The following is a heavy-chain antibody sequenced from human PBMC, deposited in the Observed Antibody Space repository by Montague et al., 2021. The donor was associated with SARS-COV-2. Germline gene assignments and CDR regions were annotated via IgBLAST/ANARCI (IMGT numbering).Heavy chain of an antibody. CDR1: GGSMSSYH. Sequence: SETLSLTCSVSGGSMSSYHWVWIRQPPGKGLEWIGYVSYRGSTNSNLSLKSRVTISLDTSKNRFSLRVTSVTAADTAVYYCARDVRYYYDQWGQGILVTVSS. D-gene: IGHD3-10*01. CDR2: VSYRGST. CDR3: ARDVRYYYDQ. J-gene: IGHJ4*02. V-gene: IGHV4-59*01.